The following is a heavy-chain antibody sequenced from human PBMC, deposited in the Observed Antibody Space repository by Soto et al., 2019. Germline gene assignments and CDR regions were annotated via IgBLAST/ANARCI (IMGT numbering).Heavy chain of an antibody. CDR3: ARILYRSGGSCYSINY. D-gene: IGHD2-15*01. Sequence: GASLKISCKGSGYSFTSYWISWVRQMPGKGLEWMGRIDPSDSYTNYSPSFQGHVTISADKSISTAYLQWSSLTASETAKYYCARILYRSGGSCYSINYWGQGTLVTVSS. CDR1: GYSFTSYW. CDR2: IDPSDSYT. V-gene: IGHV5-10-1*01. J-gene: IGHJ4*02.